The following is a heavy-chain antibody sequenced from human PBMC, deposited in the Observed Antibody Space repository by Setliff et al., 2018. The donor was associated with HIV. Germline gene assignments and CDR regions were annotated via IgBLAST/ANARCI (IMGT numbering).Heavy chain of an antibody. Sequence: PSETLSLTCTVSGGSSIGSSFQSTWIRQSPGKGLEWIADIAYSGTTMYTNYNPSLESRVTMSVDTSKNQFSLILSSVTAADTAVYYCARGKGGLVGPAEFDYWGPGTLVTVSS. D-gene: IGHD1-26*01. CDR1: GGSSIGSSFQ. CDR2: IAYSGTT. CDR3: ARGKGGLVGPAEFDY. V-gene: IGHV4-39*07. J-gene: IGHJ4*02.